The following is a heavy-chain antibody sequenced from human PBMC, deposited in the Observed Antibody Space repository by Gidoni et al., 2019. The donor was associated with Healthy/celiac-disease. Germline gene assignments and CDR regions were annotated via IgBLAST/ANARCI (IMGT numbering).Heavy chain of an antibody. D-gene: IGHD5-18*01. V-gene: IGHV4-39*01. Sequence: QLQLQESGPGLVKPSETLSLTCTVSGGSISSSSYYWGWIRQPPGKGLEWIGSIYYSGSTYYNPSLKSRVTISVDTSKNQFSLKLSSVTAADTAVYYCARLAWIQLSGWWYFDLWGRGTLVTVSS. CDR1: GGSISSSSYY. J-gene: IGHJ2*01. CDR3: ARLAWIQLSGWWYFDL. CDR2: IYYSGST.